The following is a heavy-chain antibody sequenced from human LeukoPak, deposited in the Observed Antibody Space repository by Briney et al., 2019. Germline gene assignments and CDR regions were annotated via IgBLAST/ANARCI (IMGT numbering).Heavy chain of an antibody. D-gene: IGHD1-14*01. CDR3: AKMGMQPHTYYLDY. CDR2: IRFDGSNK. Sequence: HPGGSLRLSCAASGFAFSSYGMHWVRQAPGKGLEWVAFIRFDGSNKYYADSVKGRFTISRDNSKNTLYLQMNSLRAEDTAVYYCAKMGMQPHTYYLDYWGQGALVTVSS. V-gene: IGHV3-30*02. J-gene: IGHJ4*02. CDR1: GFAFSSYG.